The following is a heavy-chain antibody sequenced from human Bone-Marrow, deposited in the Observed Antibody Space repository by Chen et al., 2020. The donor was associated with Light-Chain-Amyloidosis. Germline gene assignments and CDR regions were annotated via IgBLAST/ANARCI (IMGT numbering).Heavy chain of an antibody. CDR1: GYNFPNYW. CDR2: IYPDDSDS. Sequence: EVQLEQAGPEVKKPGESLKISCKGSGYNFPNYWIGGVRQMPGKGLEWMGVIYPDDSDSRYRPSFAGQITISADKSSTTAYLQWRSLKASDTAMYYCARRRDGYNFDYWGQGTLVTVSS. D-gene: IGHD5-12*01. J-gene: IGHJ4*02. CDR3: ARRRDGYNFDY. V-gene: IGHV5-51*01.